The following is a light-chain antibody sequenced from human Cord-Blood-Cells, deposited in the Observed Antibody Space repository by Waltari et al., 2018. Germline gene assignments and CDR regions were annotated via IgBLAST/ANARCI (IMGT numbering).Light chain of an antibody. CDR3: QQYNNWPPV. CDR2: GAS. J-gene: IGKJ1*01. Sequence: ERATLSCRASQSVSSNLAWYQQKPGQAPRLLIYGASTRATGIPARFSGSGSGTEFTLTISSLQSEDFAVYYCQQYNNWPPVFGQGTKVEIK. V-gene: IGKV3-15*01. CDR1: QSVSSN.